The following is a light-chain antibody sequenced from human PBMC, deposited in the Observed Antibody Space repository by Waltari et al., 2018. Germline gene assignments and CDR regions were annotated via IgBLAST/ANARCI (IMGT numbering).Light chain of an antibody. CDR1: QSVSSY. CDR2: DAS. Sequence: DIVLTQSPATLSLSPGERATLSCRASQSVSSYLAWYQQKPGQAPSLLIYDASNRATGIPARFSGSGSGTDFTLAISSLEPEDFAVYYCQQRSNWPRMYTFGQGTKLEIK. CDR3: QQRSNWPRMYT. V-gene: IGKV3-11*01. J-gene: IGKJ2*01.